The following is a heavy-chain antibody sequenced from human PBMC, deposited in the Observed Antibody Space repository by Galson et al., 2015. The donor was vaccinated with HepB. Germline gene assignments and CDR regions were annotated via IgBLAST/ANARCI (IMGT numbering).Heavy chain of an antibody. J-gene: IGHJ4*02. V-gene: IGHV3-30*06. CDR3: ARPVDYYDTSDYYLHY. CDR1: GFTFSSYG. CDR2: IWSDGRNT. D-gene: IGHD3-22*01. Sequence: SLRLYCEASGFTFSSYGMHWVRQAPGKGLEWVGGIWSDGRNTYYADSVKGRFTISRDNSKNTLYLQMNSLRGEDTAVYYCARPVDYYDTSDYYLHYWGQGTLVTVSS.